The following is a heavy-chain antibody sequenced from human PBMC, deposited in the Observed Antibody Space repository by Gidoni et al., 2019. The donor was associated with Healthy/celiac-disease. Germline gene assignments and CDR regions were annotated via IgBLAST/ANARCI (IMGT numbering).Heavy chain of an antibody. Sequence: QVQLQQWGAGLLKPSETLSLTCAVYGGSFSGYYWGWIRQPPGKGLEWIGEINHSGSTNYNPSLKSRVTISVDTSKNQFSLKLSSVTAADTAVYYCAIPFYYDFWSGYYTGLGYWGQGTLVTVSS. V-gene: IGHV4-34*01. D-gene: IGHD3-3*01. CDR2: INHSGST. CDR3: AIPFYYDFWSGYYTGLGY. CDR1: GGSFSGYY. J-gene: IGHJ4*02.